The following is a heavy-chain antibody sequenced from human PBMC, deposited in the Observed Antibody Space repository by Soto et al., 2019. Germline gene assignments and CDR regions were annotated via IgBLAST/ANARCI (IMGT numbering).Heavy chain of an antibody. J-gene: IGHJ5*01. CDR3: AREGSYGWYDC. CDR1: GYTFSSHG. D-gene: IGHD2-15*01. V-gene: IGHV1-18*01. CDR2: ISGYNGNA. Sequence: QVQLVQSGAEVRKPGASVKVSCKASGYTFSSHGIIWVRQALGQGLEWMGWISGYNGNAKYAQRFQGRVTMTTDTSTSTVYMDLRSLGSDDSAVYYCAREGSYGWYDCWGQGTLVTVSS.